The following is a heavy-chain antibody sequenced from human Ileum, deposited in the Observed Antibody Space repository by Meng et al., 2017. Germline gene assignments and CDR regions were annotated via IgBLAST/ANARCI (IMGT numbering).Heavy chain of an antibody. Sequence: VQLQESGPGRVKTSQTLSLPCTVSGGSISSGDYYWSWIRQPPGKGLEWIGYIFDTGPPSYSPPLRSRLSISMDTSKNQFSLRLTSVSAADTAVYYCDASLDGNRFDPWGQGTLVTVSS. D-gene: IGHD1-26*01. V-gene: IGHV4-30-4*01. J-gene: IGHJ5*02. CDR1: GGSISSGDYY. CDR3: DASLDGNRFDP. CDR2: IFDTGPP.